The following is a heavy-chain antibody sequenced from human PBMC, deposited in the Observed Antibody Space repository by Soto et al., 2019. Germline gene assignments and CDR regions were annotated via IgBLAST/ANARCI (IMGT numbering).Heavy chain of an antibody. CDR1: GFTFSSHA. Sequence: GGSLRLSCAASGFTFSSHAMSWVRQAPGKGLEWVSSLDARGADTLYADSVKGRFTISRTNSKNTLYLQMSSLRAEDTALYFCARGPVATIPPRLDSWGQGTLVTVAS. CDR3: ARGPVATIPPRLDS. V-gene: IGHV3-23*01. J-gene: IGHJ4*02. D-gene: IGHD5-12*01. CDR2: LDARGADT.